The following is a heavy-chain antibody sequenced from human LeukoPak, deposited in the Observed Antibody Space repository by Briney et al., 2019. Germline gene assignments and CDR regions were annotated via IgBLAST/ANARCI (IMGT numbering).Heavy chain of an antibody. J-gene: IGHJ4*02. D-gene: IGHD6-19*01. V-gene: IGHV3-23*01. CDR1: GFTFSSYA. Sequence: WGSLRLSCAASGFTFSSYAMSWVRQAPGKGLEWVSAISGSGGSTYYADSVKGRFTISRDNSKNTLYLQMNSLRAEDTAVYYCAKDRGRMSSGWIDYWGQGTLVTVSS. CDR3: AKDRGRMSSGWIDY. CDR2: ISGSGGST.